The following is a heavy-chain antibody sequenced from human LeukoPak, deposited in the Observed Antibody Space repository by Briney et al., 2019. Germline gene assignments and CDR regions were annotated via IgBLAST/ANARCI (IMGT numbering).Heavy chain of an antibody. CDR1: GGSISSYY. V-gene: IGHV4-59*08. Sequence: PSETLSLTCTVPGGSISSYYWSWIRQPPGKGLEWIGYIYYSGSTNYNPSLKSRVTISVDTSKNQFSLKLSSVTAADTAVYYCARTTVTTCVDYWGQGTLVTVSS. D-gene: IGHD4-17*01. CDR2: IYYSGST. J-gene: IGHJ4*02. CDR3: ARTTVTTCVDY.